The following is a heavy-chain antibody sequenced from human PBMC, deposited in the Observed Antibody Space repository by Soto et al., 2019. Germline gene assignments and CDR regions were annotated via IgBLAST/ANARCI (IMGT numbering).Heavy chain of an antibody. CDR3: VRDADETAIVPAPWLV. CDR1: GGSISSSHW. Sequence: QVHLQESGPGLVNPSGTLTLTCAVSGGSISSSHWWGWVRQAPGKGLEWIGEIYHSGSTNYNPSLKSRIAMSVDKSKNQFSVNLSSVTAADTAVYYCVRDADETAIVPAPWLVWGRGTMVIVSS. V-gene: IGHV4-4*02. CDR2: IYHSGST. J-gene: IGHJ6*02. D-gene: IGHD2-21*02.